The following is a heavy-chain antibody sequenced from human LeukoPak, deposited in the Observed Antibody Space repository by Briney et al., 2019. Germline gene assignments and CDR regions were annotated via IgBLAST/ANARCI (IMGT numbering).Heavy chain of an antibody. J-gene: IGHJ4*02. CDR1: GFTFTSYV. D-gene: IGHD3-22*01. Sequence: GGSLRLSCAASGFTFTSYVISWVRQAPRKGLEWVSAISGSGSTTHYADSVKGRFTISRDNSKNTLYLQMNSLRAEDTAVYYCARDMYYYDSSAYLDCWGQGTLVTVSS. V-gene: IGHV3-23*01. CDR3: ARDMYYYDSSAYLDC. CDR2: ISGSGSTT.